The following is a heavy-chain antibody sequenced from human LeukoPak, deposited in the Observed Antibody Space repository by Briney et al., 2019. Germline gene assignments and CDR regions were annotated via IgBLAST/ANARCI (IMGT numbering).Heavy chain of an antibody. CDR3: ARQNWGFHFDY. CDR2: IYHSGRA. J-gene: IGHJ4*02. Sequence: SQTLSLTCTVSGDSISSGDYFWSWVRQPPGEALEWIAYIYHSGRAFYNPSFESRVTISVDRSKNQFSLKMNSVTVADTAVYYCARQNWGFHFDYWGQGTLVTVSS. D-gene: IGHD3-16*01. CDR1: GDSISSGDYF. V-gene: IGHV4-30-2*01.